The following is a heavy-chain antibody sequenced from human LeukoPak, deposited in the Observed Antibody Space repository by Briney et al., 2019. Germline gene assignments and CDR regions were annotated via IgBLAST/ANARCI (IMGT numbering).Heavy chain of an antibody. CDR1: GGSISSYY. J-gene: IGHJ4*02. Sequence: SETLSLTCTVSGGSISSYYWSWIRQPPGKGLEWIGYIYYSGSTNYNPSLKSRVTISVDTSKNQFSLKLSSVTAAGTAVYYCARGVLWDTGSYFDYWGQGTLVTVSS. CDR3: ARGVLWDTGSYFDY. CDR2: IYYSGST. D-gene: IGHD3-10*01. V-gene: IGHV4-59*01.